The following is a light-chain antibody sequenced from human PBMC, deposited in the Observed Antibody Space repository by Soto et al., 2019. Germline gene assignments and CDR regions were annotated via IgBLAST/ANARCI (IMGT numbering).Light chain of an antibody. J-gene: IGKJ1*01. CDR3: QQSYSTPRT. V-gene: IGKV1-39*01. CDR2: AAS. CDR1: QSISSY. Sequence: DIQMTQSPSSLSASVGDRVTITCRASQSISSYLNWYQQKPGKAPNLLIYAASSLQSGVPSRFSGSGSGTDFTLTISSLQPEDFATYYCQQSYSTPRTFCQGTKV.